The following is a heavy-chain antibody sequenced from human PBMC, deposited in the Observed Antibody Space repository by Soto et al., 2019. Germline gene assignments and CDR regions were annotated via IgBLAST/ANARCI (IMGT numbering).Heavy chain of an antibody. CDR1: VYKLLRYG. J-gene: IGHJ4*02. D-gene: IGHD3-10*01. V-gene: IGHV1-18*04. Sequence: VEVSCEASVYKLLRYGVKCVRQGPGQGLEWMGWISPWKGNTNYAQSFQGRVTMTTDTSTSTAYMELRSLTSDDTAVYYCARDLDPSGSYYTDYWGPGTLVPVSS. CDR3: ARDLDPSGSYYTDY. CDR2: ISPWKGNT.